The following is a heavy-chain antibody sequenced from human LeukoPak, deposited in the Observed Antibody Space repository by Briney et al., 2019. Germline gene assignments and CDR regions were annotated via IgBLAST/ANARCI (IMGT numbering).Heavy chain of an antibody. D-gene: IGHD6-19*01. CDR2: IYYSGST. CDR3: ARQGSGWYYFDY. Sequence: SETLSLTCTVSGGSISSHYWSWIRQPPGKGLEWIGYIYYSGSTNYNPSLNSRATMSVDTSKHQFSLKLNFVTAADTAVYYCARQGSGWYYFDYWGQGTVVTVSS. CDR1: GGSISSHY. V-gene: IGHV4-59*08. J-gene: IGHJ4*02.